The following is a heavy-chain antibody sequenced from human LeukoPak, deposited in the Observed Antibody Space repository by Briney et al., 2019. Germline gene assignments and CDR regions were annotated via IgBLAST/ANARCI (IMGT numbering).Heavy chain of an antibody. CDR1: GYTFSDYY. J-gene: IGHJ4*02. Sequence: EASVKVSCKASGYTFSDYYMHWVRQAPGQGLEWMGWINTYSGGTNYAEKFQGRVTMTRDTSITTAYMELSSLRSDDTAMYYCVTLRRSGGYIGDWGQGTLVTVSS. CDR3: VTLRRSGGYIGD. D-gene: IGHD6-19*01. V-gene: IGHV1-2*02. CDR2: INTYSGGT.